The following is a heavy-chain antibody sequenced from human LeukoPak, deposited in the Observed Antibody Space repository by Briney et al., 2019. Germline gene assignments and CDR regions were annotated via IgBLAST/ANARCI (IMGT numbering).Heavy chain of an antibody. Sequence: GGSLRPSCAASGFTFSSYAMHWVRQAPGKGLEWVAVISYDGSNKYYADSVKGRFTISRDNSKNTLYLQMNSLRAEDTAVYYCARAGYCSSTSCSYYFDYWGQGTLVTVSS. CDR2: ISYDGSNK. CDR3: ARAGYCSSTSCSYYFDY. J-gene: IGHJ4*02. D-gene: IGHD2-2*01. CDR1: GFTFSSYA. V-gene: IGHV3-30*04.